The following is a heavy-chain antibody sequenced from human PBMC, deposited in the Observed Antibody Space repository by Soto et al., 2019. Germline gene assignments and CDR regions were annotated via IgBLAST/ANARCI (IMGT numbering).Heavy chain of an antibody. CDR1: SHLSRYS. CDR3: ASTSGMDV. J-gene: IGHJ6*02. V-gene: IGHV1-69*01. Sequence: VPLVQSWAEVKKAGVLGKVSLQGSGSHLSRYSIRRVRKAPGQGLEWMGGIIPIFGTANYAQKFQGRVTITADESTSTAYMELSSLRSEDTAVYYCASTSGMDVWGQGTTVTVSS. CDR2: IIPIFGTA.